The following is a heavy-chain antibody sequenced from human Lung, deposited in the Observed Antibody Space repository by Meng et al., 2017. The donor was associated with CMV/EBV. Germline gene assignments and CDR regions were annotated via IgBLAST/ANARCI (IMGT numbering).Heavy chain of an antibody. CDR1: GASISANY. Sequence: SETLSLTCTVSGASISANYWSWSRRPPGKGLEYIGSISYTGYIEYNPSLKGRVAISLDTSKNQFSLKLASVTAADTAMYYCAGPDDMGSSPHDPFDMWGQGXMVTVSS. CDR2: ISYTGYI. J-gene: IGHJ3*02. CDR3: AGPDDMGSSPHDPFDM. V-gene: IGHV4-59*01. D-gene: IGHD1-1*01.